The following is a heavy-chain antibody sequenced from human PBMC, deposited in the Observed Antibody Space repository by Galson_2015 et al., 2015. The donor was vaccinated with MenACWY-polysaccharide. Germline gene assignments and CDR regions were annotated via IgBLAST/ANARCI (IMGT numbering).Heavy chain of an antibody. CDR3: ARSFSNIRQFDL. J-gene: IGHJ1*01. V-gene: IGHV3-11*01. CDR2: SSSGGYSS. CDR1: GFTLSDHC. D-gene: IGHD4-11*01. Sequence: SLRLSCAASGFTLSDHCMSWIRQAPGKGLEWLSYSSSGGYSSSYADSVKGRFTISRDNAKNSLYLQLDSLRAEDTAIYYCARSFSNIRQFDLWGQGTLLTVAS.